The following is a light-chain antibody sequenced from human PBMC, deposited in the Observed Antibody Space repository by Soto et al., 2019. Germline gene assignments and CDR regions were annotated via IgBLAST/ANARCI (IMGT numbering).Light chain of an antibody. CDR2: DVS. CDR3: SSYTSSSTRV. V-gene: IGLV2-14*01. Sequence: QSALTQPASVSGSPGQSITISCTGTSSDVGGYNYVSWYQQHPGKAPKLMIYDVSNRPSGVSSRFSGSKSGNTASLTISGLQAEDEDDYYCSSYTSSSTRVFGGGTQLTVL. J-gene: IGLJ2*01. CDR1: SSDVGGYNY.